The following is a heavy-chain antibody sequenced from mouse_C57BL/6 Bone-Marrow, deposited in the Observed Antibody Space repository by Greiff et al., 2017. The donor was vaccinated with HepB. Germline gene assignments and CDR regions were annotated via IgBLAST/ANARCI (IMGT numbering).Heavy chain of an antibody. D-gene: IGHD1-1*01. CDR2: IDPSDSYT. Sequence: VKLQQPGAELVMPGASVKLSCKASGYTFTSYWMHWVKQRPGQGLEWIGEIDPSDSYTNYNQKFKGKSTLTVDKSSSTAYMQLSSLTSEDSAVYYCARYSGSSSHWYFDVWGTGTTVTVSS. J-gene: IGHJ1*03. CDR1: GYTFTSYW. CDR3: ARYSGSSSHWYFDV. V-gene: IGHV1-69*01.